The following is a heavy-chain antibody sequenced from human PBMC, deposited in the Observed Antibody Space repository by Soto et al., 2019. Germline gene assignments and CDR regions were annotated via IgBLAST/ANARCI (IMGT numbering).Heavy chain of an antibody. V-gene: IGHV4-30-4*01. CDR3: ARDRFFRNYYGMDV. CDR1: GGSISSGDYY. CDR2: IYYSGST. Sequence: SETLSLTCTVSGGSISSGDYYWSWIRQPPGKGLEWIGYIYYSGSTYYNPSLKSRVTISVDTSKNQFSLKLSSVTAADTAVYYCARDRFFRNYYGMDVWGQGTTVTVSS. D-gene: IGHD3-10*01. J-gene: IGHJ6*02.